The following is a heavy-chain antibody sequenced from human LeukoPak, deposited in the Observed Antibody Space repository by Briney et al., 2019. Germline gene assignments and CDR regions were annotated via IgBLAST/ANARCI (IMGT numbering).Heavy chain of an antibody. D-gene: IGHD6-13*01. CDR3: TSTRVAVAGFY. J-gene: IGHJ4*02. CDR1: GFTFSNYW. CDR2: IKEDGSEK. V-gene: IGHV3-7*01. Sequence: GGFLRLSCAASGFTFSNYWMTWVRQAPGKGLEWVANIKEDGSEKYYVDSIEGRFTISRDNAKNSLYLQMNSLRSEDTAVYYCTSTRVAVAGFYWGQGTLVTVSS.